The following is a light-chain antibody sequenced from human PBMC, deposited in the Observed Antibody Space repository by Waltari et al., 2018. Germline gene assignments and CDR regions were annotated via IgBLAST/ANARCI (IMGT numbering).Light chain of an antibody. J-gene: IGLJ2*01. CDR3: AAWDDSLNGHVV. Sequence: QSVLTQPPSASGTPGQRVTIFCSGSTSNIGSNTADWYQHLPGTAPKLLIYKNNQRPSGVPDRFSGSKSGTSASLAISGLQSDDEADYYCAAWDDSLNGHVVFGGGTKLTVL. V-gene: IGLV1-44*01. CDR2: KNN. CDR1: TSNIGSNT.